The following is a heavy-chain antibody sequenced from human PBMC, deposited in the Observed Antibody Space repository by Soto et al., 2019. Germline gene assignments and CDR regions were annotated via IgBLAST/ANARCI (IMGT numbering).Heavy chain of an antibody. CDR3: ARPIVVVPAAQPVLDAFDI. V-gene: IGHV5-51*01. CDR1: GDSFTSYW. D-gene: IGHD2-2*01. CDR2: IYPGDPDT. J-gene: IGHJ3*02. Sequence: PGESHKISSKCSGDSFTSYWIGWVRQMTGKGLEWMGIIYPGDPDTRYSPSFQGQVTISADKSISTAYLQWSSLKASDTAMYYCARPIVVVPAAQPVLDAFDIWGQGTMVTVSS.